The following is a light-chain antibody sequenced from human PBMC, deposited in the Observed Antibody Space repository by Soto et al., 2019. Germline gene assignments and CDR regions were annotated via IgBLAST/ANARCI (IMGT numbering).Light chain of an antibody. CDR2: KAS. CDR1: QNINNY. V-gene: IGKV1-5*03. Sequence: DIQMTQSPSSLSASVGDRVTITCQASQNINNYLNWYQQKPGKAPKLLIYKASTLKSGVPSRFSGSGSGTEFTLTISRLEPEDFAVYYCHQYGSSPHTFGQGTRLEIK. J-gene: IGKJ5*01. CDR3: HQYGSSPHT.